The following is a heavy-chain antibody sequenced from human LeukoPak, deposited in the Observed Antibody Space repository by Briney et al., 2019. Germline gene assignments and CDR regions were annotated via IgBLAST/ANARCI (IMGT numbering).Heavy chain of an antibody. CDR2: INHSGST. J-gene: IGHJ5*02. Sequence: RSSETLSLTCAVYGGSFSGYYWSWIRQPPGKGLEWIGEINHSGSTNYNPSLKSRVTISVDTSKNRFSLKLSSVTAADTAVYYCAGKMTTVTSSWFDPWGQGTLVTVSS. CDR3: AGKMTTVTSSWFDP. D-gene: IGHD4-17*01. V-gene: IGHV4-34*01. CDR1: GGSFSGYY.